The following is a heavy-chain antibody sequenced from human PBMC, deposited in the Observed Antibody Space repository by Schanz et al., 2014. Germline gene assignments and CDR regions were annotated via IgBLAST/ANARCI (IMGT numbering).Heavy chain of an antibody. V-gene: IGHV1-2*02. Sequence: QVQLVQSGADVKKPGASVKVSCKASGNTLSAYYIHWIRQAPGQGLEWMGWIDPNSGGTNYAQKFQDRVTMTRDTSITTVYMEVNSLTSDDTAVFYCARTASHDVWRGYIPHYAFDLWGQGTVVIVSS. D-gene: IGHD3-3*01. CDR3: ARTASHDVWRGYIPHYAFDL. J-gene: IGHJ3*01. CDR1: GNTLSAYY. CDR2: IDPNSGGT.